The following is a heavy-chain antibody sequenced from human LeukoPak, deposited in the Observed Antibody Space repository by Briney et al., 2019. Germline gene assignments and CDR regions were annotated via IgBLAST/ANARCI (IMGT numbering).Heavy chain of an antibody. CDR3: ATPGVRRIAAAVPYYFDY. CDR2: FDPEDSET. CDR1: GYTLTELS. J-gene: IGHJ4*02. D-gene: IGHD6-13*01. Sequence: ASVKVSCKVSGYTLTELSMHWVRQAPGKGLEWMGGFDPEDSETIYAQKFQGRVTMTEDTSTDTAYMELSSLRSEDTAVYYCATPGVRRIAAAVPYYFDYWGQGTLVTVSS. V-gene: IGHV1-24*01.